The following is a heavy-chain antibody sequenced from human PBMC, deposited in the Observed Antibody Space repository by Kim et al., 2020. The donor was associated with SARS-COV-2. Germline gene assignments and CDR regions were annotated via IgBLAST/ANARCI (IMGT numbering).Heavy chain of an antibody. CDR3: ARTYYDILVHFDY. Sequence: GGSLRLSCAASGFTFSSYWMSWVRQAPGKGLEWVANIKQDGSEKYYVDSVKGRFTISRDNAKNSLYLQMNSLRAEDTAVYYCARTYYDILVHFDYWGQGTLVTVSS. V-gene: IGHV3-7*01. J-gene: IGHJ4*02. CDR1: GFTFSSYW. CDR2: IKQDGSEK. D-gene: IGHD3-9*01.